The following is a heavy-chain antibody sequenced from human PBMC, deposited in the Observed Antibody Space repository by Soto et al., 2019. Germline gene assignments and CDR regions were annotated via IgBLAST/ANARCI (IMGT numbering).Heavy chain of an antibody. D-gene: IGHD3-3*01. Sequence: SQTLSLTCAISGDSVSSNSAAWNWIRQSPSRGLEWLGRTYYRSKWYNDYAVSVKSRITINPDTSKNQFSLQLNSVTPEDTAVYYCARGNTISGVVIMVFDYWGQGTLVTVSS. CDR1: GDSVSSNSAA. CDR2: TYYRSKWYN. CDR3: ARGNTISGVVIMVFDY. J-gene: IGHJ4*02. V-gene: IGHV6-1*01.